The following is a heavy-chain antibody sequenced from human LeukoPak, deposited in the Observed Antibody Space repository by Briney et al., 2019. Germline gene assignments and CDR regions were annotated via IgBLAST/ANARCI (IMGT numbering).Heavy chain of an antibody. Sequence: SETLSLTCTVSGYSISSGYYWGWIRPPPGKGLEWIGSIYHSGSTYYNPSLKSRVTISVDTSKNQFSLKLSSVTAADTAVYYCARVRYYDSSGYYGVFDYWGQGTLVTVSS. J-gene: IGHJ4*02. D-gene: IGHD3-22*01. V-gene: IGHV4-38-2*02. CDR2: IYHSGST. CDR1: GYSISSGYY. CDR3: ARVRYYDSSGYYGVFDY.